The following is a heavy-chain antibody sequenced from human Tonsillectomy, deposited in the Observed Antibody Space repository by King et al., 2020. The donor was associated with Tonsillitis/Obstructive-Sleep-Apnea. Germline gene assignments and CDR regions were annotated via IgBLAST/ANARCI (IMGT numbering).Heavy chain of an antibody. Sequence: QLQESGPGLVKPSETLSLTCTVSGGSISSSSYYWGWIRQPPGKGLEWIGSIYYSGSTYYNPSLKSRVTISVDTSKNQFSLKLSSVTAADTAVYYCARQYGSGSPGGYYYYSYMDVWGKGTTVTVSS. V-gene: IGHV4-39*01. J-gene: IGHJ6*03. CDR1: GGSISSSSYY. D-gene: IGHD3-10*01. CDR3: ARQYGSGSPGGYYYYSYMDV. CDR2: IYYSGST.